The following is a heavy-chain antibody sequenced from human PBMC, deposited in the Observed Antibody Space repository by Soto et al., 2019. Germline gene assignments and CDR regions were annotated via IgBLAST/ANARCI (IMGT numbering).Heavy chain of an antibody. D-gene: IGHD2-2*01. CDR1: GFTFSSYG. Sequence: QVQLVESGGGVVQPGRSLRLSCAASGFTFSSYGMHWVRQAPGKGLEWVAVISYDGSNKYYADSVKGRFTISRDNSKNTLYQQKNRLRAEDTAVYYCAKDQAAMYYYYYYYTDVWGKGTTVTVSS. J-gene: IGHJ6*03. CDR2: ISYDGSNK. CDR3: AKDQAAMYYYYYYYTDV. V-gene: IGHV3-30*18.